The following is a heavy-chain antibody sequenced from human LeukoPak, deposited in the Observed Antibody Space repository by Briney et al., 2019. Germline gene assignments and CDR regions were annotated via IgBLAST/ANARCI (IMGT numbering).Heavy chain of an antibody. CDR2: ISSSSSYI. V-gene: IGHV3-21*01. D-gene: IGHD1-26*01. CDR1: GFTFSSYS. Sequence: GGSLRLSCAASGFTFSSYSMNWVRQAPGKGLEWVSSISSSSSYIYYADSVKGRFTISRDNAKNSLYLQMNSLRAEGTAVYYCARAIGIVGAVETFDIWGQGTMVTVSS. CDR3: ARAIGIVGAVETFDI. J-gene: IGHJ3*02.